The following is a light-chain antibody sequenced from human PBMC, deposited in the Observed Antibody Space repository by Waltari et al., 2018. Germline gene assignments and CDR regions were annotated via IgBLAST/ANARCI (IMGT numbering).Light chain of an antibody. J-gene: IGLJ3*02. V-gene: IGLV8-61*01. Sequence: QTVVTQEPSLSVSPGGTVTLTCALSSGSLSSTSYASWYQQSPGQTPRTLVYKAQIRSSGVPDRFSGSVLGNKAVLIITGAQAEDGSTYFCLLYMGSGIWVFGGGTKLTVL. CDR2: KAQ. CDR3: LLYMGSGIWV. CDR1: SGSLSSTSY.